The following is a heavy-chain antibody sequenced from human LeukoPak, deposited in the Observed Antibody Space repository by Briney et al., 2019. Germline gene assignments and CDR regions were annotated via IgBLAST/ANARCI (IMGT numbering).Heavy chain of an antibody. D-gene: IGHD1-26*01. Sequence: GESLKIPCKGSGYSFTTYWIAWVRPMPGKGLEWMGIIYPGDSDTRYSPSLQGQVTISVDKSISTAYLQWSSLKASDTAMYYCARHGYSGSYSFDYWGQGTLVTVSS. J-gene: IGHJ4*02. CDR3: ARHGYSGSYSFDY. V-gene: IGHV5-51*01. CDR2: IYPGDSDT. CDR1: GYSFTTYW.